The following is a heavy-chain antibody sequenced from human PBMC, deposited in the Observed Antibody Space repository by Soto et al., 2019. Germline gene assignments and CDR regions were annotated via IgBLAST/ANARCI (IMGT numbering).Heavy chain of an antibody. CDR2: IYPGDSDT. D-gene: IGHD1-1*01. CDR1: GYGFTNYW. CDR3: AIQHPLDSSAWYN. Sequence: GESLKISCKASGYGFTNYWIGWVRQMPGEGLEWMGTIYPGDSDTRYSPSFEGQVAFSVDTSINTAYLHWTSLKASDTAIYYCAIQHPLDSSAWYNWGQGTVVTV. V-gene: IGHV5-51*01. J-gene: IGHJ1*01.